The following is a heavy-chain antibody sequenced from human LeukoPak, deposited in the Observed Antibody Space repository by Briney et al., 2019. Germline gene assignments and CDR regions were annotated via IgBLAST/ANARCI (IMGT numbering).Heavy chain of an antibody. V-gene: IGHV3-49*04. CDR1: GFTFGDYA. Sequence: GGSLRLSCTASGFTFGDYAMSWVRQAPGKGLEWVGFIRSKAYGGTTEYAASVKGRFTISRDDSKSIAYLQMNSLKTEDTAVYYCTRDRDYYGSGSYLSYFDYWGQGTLVTVSS. D-gene: IGHD3-10*01. CDR2: IRSKAYGGTT. J-gene: IGHJ4*02. CDR3: TRDRDYYGSGSYLSYFDY.